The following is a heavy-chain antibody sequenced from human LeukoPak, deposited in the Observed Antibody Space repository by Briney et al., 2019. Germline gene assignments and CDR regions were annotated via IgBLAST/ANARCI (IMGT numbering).Heavy chain of an antibody. CDR1: GFTFSSYW. Sequence: GGSLRLSCAASGFTFSSYWMHWVRQAPGKGLVWVSRINTDGSTTNYADSVKGRFTISRDNAKNTLYLQMNSLRAEDTAVYYCAKDWGYTTMVSYYFDYWGQGTLVTVSS. CDR2: INTDGSTT. D-gene: IGHD5-18*01. CDR3: AKDWGYTTMVSYYFDY. V-gene: IGHV3-74*01. J-gene: IGHJ4*02.